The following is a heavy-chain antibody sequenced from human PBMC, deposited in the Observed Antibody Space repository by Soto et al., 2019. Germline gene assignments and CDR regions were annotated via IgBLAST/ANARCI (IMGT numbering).Heavy chain of an antibody. V-gene: IGHV1-18*01. J-gene: IGHJ4*02. D-gene: IGHD6-6*01. CDR1: GYTFTSYG. CDR3: ALTVRHSSSYPFYY. Sequence: QVQLVQSGAEVKKPGASVKVSCKASGYTFTSYGISWVRQAPGQGLEWMGWISAYNGNTNYAQKLQGRVTMTTDTSTSTAYIELRSLRSDDTAVYYCALTVRHSSSYPFYYWGQGTLVTVSS. CDR2: ISAYNGNT.